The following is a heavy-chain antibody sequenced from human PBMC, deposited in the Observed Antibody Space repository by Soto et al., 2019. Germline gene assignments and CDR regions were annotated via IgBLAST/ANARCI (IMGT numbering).Heavy chain of an antibody. J-gene: IGHJ3*01. D-gene: IGHD3-16*02. Sequence: GGSLRLSCAVSGFTFSDYTMNWVRQAPGKGLDWVSSISSSGRYIFYADSMKGRFTISRDNAKNSLSLQMNSLRAEDTAVYYCARGREAGIVITSGGVVADAFAFWGQGTMVTVSS. CDR1: GFTFSDYT. V-gene: IGHV3-21*01. CDR2: ISSSGRYI. CDR3: ARGREAGIVITSGGVVADAFAF.